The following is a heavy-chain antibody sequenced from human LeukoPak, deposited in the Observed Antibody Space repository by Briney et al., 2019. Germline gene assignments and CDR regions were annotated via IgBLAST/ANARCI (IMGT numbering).Heavy chain of an antibody. Sequence: ASVKVSCKVSGYTLTELSMHWVRQAPGKGLEWMGGFDPEDGETIYAQKFQGRVTMTGDTSTDTAYMELSSLRSEDTAVYYCATPRGYSYGSFDYWGQGTLVTVSS. CDR3: ATPRGYSYGSFDY. J-gene: IGHJ4*02. D-gene: IGHD5-18*01. CDR2: FDPEDGET. CDR1: GYTLTELS. V-gene: IGHV1-24*01.